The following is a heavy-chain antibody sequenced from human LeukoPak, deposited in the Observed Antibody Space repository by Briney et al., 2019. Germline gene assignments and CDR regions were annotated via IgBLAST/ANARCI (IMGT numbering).Heavy chain of an antibody. CDR2: ISGSGGVT. CDR1: GFTFGSSA. Sequence: GGSLRLSCEASGFTFGSSAMSWVRQTPGKGPEWVSAISGSGGVTYYADSVKGRFTISRDNSKNTLYLQMNSLRAEDTAVYYCAKGSSKYDYWGQGTLVTVSS. J-gene: IGHJ4*02. V-gene: IGHV3-23*01. CDR3: AKGSSKYDY.